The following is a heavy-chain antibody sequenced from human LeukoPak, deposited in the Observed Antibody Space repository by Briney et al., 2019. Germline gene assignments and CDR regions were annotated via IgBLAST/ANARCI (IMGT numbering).Heavy chain of an antibody. CDR1: GSTFSSYW. J-gene: IGHJ4*02. Sequence: GGSLRLSCAASGSTFSSYWMHWVRQAPGKGLVWVSRINSDGSSTSYADSVKGRFTISRDNAKNTLYLQMNSLRAEDTAVYCCAKHCSSTSCIDYWGQGTLVTVSS. CDR2: INSDGSST. D-gene: IGHD2-2*01. V-gene: IGHV3-74*01. CDR3: AKHCSSTSCIDY.